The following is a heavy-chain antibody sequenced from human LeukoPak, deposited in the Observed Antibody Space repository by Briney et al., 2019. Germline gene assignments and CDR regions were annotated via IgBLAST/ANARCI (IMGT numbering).Heavy chain of an antibody. CDR2: ISGYNGNT. Sequence: ASVKVSCKASDYTYTSYGISWVRQAPGQGLEWMGWISGYNGNTNYAHKLQGRVTMTTDTSTSTAYMELRSLTSDDTAMYYCARGGGRDSGRENDYWGQGTLVTVSS. J-gene: IGHJ4*02. CDR1: DYTYTSYG. D-gene: IGHD1-26*01. CDR3: ARGGGRDSGRENDY. V-gene: IGHV1-18*01.